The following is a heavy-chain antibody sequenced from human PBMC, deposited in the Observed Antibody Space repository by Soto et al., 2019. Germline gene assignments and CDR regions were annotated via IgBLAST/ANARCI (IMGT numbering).Heavy chain of an antibody. CDR1: GFAITSYG. CDR3: ARGVGWEPLDY. D-gene: IGHD1-26*01. J-gene: IGHJ4*02. Sequence: ASVELTSKASGFAITSYGISWVRQAPGQGLEWMGWISAYNGNTNYAQKLQGRVTMTTDTSTSTAYMELRSLRSDDTAVYYCARGVGWEPLDYWGQGTLVTVSS. CDR2: ISAYNGNT. V-gene: IGHV1-18*01.